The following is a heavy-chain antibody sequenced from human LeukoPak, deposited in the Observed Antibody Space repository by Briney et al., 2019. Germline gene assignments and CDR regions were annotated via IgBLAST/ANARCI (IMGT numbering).Heavy chain of an antibody. CDR3: AKDIYCSSPQPPPFDI. Sequence: GGSLRLSCAASGFTFSSYAMSWVRQAPGKGLEWVSTISGSGGSTYYADSVKGRFTISRDNSKNTLYLQMNSLRAEDTAVNYCAKDIYCSSPQPPPFDIWGQGTMVTVSS. J-gene: IGHJ3*02. D-gene: IGHD6-13*01. V-gene: IGHV3-23*01. CDR1: GFTFSSYA. CDR2: ISGSGGST.